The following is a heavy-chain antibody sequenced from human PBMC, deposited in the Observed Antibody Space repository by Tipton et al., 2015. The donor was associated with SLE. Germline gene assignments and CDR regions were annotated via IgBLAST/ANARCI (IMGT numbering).Heavy chain of an antibody. CDR1: GGSISSSGYY. Sequence: TLSLTCTVSGGSISSSGYYWGWIRQPPGKGLEWIGSIYYSGSTYYNPSLKSRVTISVDTSKNQFSLKLSSVTAADTAVYYCARVDPTYGSGSYYFDYWGQGTLVTVSS. D-gene: IGHD3-10*01. CDR3: ARVDPTYGSGSYYFDY. J-gene: IGHJ4*02. V-gene: IGHV4-39*07. CDR2: IYYSGST.